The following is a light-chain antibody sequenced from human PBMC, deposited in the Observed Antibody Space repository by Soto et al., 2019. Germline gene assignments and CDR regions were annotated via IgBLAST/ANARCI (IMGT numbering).Light chain of an antibody. Sequence: QPVLTQSPSASASLGASVKLTCTLSSGHSSYAIAWHQQQPEKGPRYLMKLNSDGSHSKGDGIPDRFSGSSSGAERYLTTSSLQSADEADYYCQTWGTGIPWVFGGGTKLTVL. CDR3: QTWGTGIPWV. J-gene: IGLJ3*02. V-gene: IGLV4-69*01. CDR2: LNSDGSH. CDR1: SGHSSYA.